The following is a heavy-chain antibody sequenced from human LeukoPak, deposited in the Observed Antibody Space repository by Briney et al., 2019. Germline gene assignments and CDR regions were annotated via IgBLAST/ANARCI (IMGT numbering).Heavy chain of an antibody. CDR1: GFTFSSYA. CDR3: ARDGVAYCGGDCYSDY. D-gene: IGHD2-21*02. Sequence: GGSLRLSCAASGFTFSSYAMHWVRQAPGKGLEWVAVISYDGSNKYYADSVKGRFTISRDNSENTLYLQMNSLRAEDTAVYYCARDGVAYCGGDCYSDYWGQGTLVTISS. CDR2: ISYDGSNK. J-gene: IGHJ4*02. V-gene: IGHV3-30-3*01.